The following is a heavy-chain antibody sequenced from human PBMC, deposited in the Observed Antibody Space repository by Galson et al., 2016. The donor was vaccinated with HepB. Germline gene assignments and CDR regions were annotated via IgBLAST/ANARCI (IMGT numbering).Heavy chain of an antibody. V-gene: IGHV3-43*01. D-gene: IGHD3-16*01. CDR3: AKDKGSSGVGELSLDY. J-gene: IGHJ4*02. CDR1: GFSFDDYT. CDR2: ISWKGDST. Sequence: SLRLSCAASGFSFDDYTMHWVRQIPGKGLEWLSLISWKGDSTSYADSVKGRFTISRDNSKNSLYLQMNSLRTEDSALYYCAKDKGSSGVGELSLDYWGQGTLVTVSS.